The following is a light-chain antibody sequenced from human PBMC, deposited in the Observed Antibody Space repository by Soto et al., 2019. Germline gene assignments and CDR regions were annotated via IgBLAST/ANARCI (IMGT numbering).Light chain of an antibody. Sequence: EVVMTQSPATVSVSPGERTSLSCRASQSVGTNLGWYQQKPGQAPRLLISKTSTRATDVPARFSGSGSGTEIALTISSLQSEDIEVYYCQQYANWPLTFGGGTKVDIK. CDR3: QQYANWPLT. V-gene: IGKV3-15*01. CDR1: QSVGTN. CDR2: KTS. J-gene: IGKJ4*01.